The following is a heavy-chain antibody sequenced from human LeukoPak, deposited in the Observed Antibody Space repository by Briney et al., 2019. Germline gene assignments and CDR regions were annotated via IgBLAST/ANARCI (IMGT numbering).Heavy chain of an antibody. Sequence: PGGSLRLSCAVSGFAFGSEAMSWVRQSPARGLEWVASISPGGGTTYYADYVRGRFTISRENAKNSLYLQMNSLRAGDTAVYYCARADGSGIGWGSYYYGMDVWGQGTTVTVSS. J-gene: IGHJ6*02. CDR2: ISPGGGTT. CDR3: ARADGSGIGWGSYYYGMDV. V-gene: IGHV3-23*01. CDR1: GFAFGSEA. D-gene: IGHD3-10*01.